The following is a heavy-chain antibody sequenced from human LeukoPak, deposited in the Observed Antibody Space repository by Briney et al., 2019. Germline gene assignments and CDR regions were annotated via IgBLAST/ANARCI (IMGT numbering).Heavy chain of an antibody. CDR1: GCSISSYY. J-gene: IGHJ5*02. D-gene: IGHD3-10*01. CDR2: IYYSGST. Sequence: SETLSLTCTVSGCSISSYYWSWIRQPPGKGLEWIGYIYYSGSTNYNPSLKSRVTISVDTSKNQFSLKLSSVTAADTAVHYCARELYYYGSGSDSTYNWFDPWGQGTLVTVSS. V-gene: IGHV4-59*01. CDR3: ARELYYYGSGSDSTYNWFDP.